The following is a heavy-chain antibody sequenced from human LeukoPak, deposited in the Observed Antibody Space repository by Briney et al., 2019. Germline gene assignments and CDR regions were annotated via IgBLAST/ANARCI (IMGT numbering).Heavy chain of an antibody. V-gene: IGHV4-31*03. Sequence: PSETLSLTCTVSGGSISSGGYYWSWIRQHPGKGLEWIGFIYYSGSTYYNPSLKSRVTFSVDTSKNQFSLKLSSVNAADTAVYYCARDDYGDYSWTYWGQGTLVTVSS. CDR2: IYYSGST. J-gene: IGHJ4*02. CDR3: ARDDYGDYSWTY. CDR1: GGSISSGGYY. D-gene: IGHD4-17*01.